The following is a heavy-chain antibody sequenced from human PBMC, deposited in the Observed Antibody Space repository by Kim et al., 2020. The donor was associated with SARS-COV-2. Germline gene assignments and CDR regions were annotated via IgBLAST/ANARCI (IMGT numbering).Heavy chain of an antibody. CDR1: EFTFSRTW. J-gene: IGHJ4*02. Sequence: GGSLRLSCTASEFTFSRTWTHWVRQAPGQGLVWVSRINYDGSGTGYANSVKGRFTISRDHAKNTVYLEMNSLRGDDTALYYCASGQVGSNFAYWGQGTLGTV. D-gene: IGHD1-26*01. CDR3: ASGQVGSNFAY. V-gene: IGHV3-74*01. CDR2: INYDGSGT.